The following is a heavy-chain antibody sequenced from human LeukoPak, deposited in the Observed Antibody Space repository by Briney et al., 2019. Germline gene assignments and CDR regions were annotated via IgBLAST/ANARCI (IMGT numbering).Heavy chain of an antibody. CDR2: ISYDGRNK. V-gene: IGHV3-30*18. CDR1: GFTFSRSG. Sequence: GGSLRLSCAASGFTFSRSGMHWVRQPPGKGPEWVAVISYDGRNKYYGDSVKGRFTISRDDSKSTLCLQMNSLRAEDTAIYYCAKKYCSGGNCYSNFDYWGQGTLVTVSS. J-gene: IGHJ4*02. D-gene: IGHD2-15*01. CDR3: AKKYCSGGNCYSNFDY.